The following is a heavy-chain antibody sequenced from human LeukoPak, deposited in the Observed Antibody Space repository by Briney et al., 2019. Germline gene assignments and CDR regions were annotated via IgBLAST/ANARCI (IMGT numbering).Heavy chain of an antibody. D-gene: IGHD3-16*01. CDR3: ARGRRFGGSAAGHQFYYMDV. Sequence: GASVKVSCKASGYTFTRYTINWVRQAPGQGLEWMGWINTNTGNPTYAQGFPGRFVFSLDTSVSTAYLQISSLKAEDTAVYYCARGRRFGGSAAGHQFYYMDVWGQGTTVTVSS. CDR2: INTNTGNP. V-gene: IGHV7-4-1*02. J-gene: IGHJ6*03. CDR1: GYTFTRYT.